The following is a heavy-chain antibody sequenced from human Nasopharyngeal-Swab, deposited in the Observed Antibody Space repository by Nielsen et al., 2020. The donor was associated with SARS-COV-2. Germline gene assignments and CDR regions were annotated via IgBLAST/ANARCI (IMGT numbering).Heavy chain of an antibody. J-gene: IGHJ4*02. CDR3: ARDGSGYEYGYYFDY. V-gene: IGHV3-33*01. CDR2: IWYDGSNK. D-gene: IGHD5-12*01. Sequence: GRQAPGEGLEWVAVIWYDGSNKYYADSVKGRFTISRDNSKNTLYLQMNSLRAEDTAVYYCARDGSGYEYGYYFDYWGQGTLVTVSS.